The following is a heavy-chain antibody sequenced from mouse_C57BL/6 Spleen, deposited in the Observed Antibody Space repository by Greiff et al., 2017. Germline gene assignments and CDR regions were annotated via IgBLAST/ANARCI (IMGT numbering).Heavy chain of an antibody. CDR3: TRGGAGYDCTIDFDY. J-gene: IGHJ2*01. D-gene: IGHD3-2*02. Sequence: VKLQQPGTELVKPGASVKLSCKASGYTFTNYWLHWVKQRPGQGLEWIGNLHPSNGGTNYTEKFKSKATLTVDKSSSTAYMQLSSLTSEYSAVYYCTRGGAGYDCTIDFDYWGQGTTLTVSA. CDR1: GYTFTNYW. CDR2: LHPSNGGT. V-gene: IGHV1-53*01.